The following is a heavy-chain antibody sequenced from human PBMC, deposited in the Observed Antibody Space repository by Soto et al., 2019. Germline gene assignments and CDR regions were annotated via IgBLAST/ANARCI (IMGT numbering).Heavy chain of an antibody. D-gene: IGHD3-10*01. CDR3: AKDQRGSGSYWMYYFDY. CDR2: ISYDRSNK. CDR1: GFTCSSYG. V-gene: IGHV3-30*18. Sequence: GRSRRLSCAASGFTCSSYGMHWVREAPGKGLEWVAVISYDRSNKYYADSVKGRFTISRDNSKNTLYLQMNSLRAEDTAVYYCAKDQRGSGSYWMYYFDYWGQGTLVTVSS. J-gene: IGHJ4*02.